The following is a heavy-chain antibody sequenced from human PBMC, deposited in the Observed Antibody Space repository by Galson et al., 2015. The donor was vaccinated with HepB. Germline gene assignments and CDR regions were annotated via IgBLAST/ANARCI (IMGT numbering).Heavy chain of an antibody. Sequence: QSGAEVKTPGESLKISCKGSGYTFTYYWIGWVRQMPGKGLEWIGIIPPGDSQTLYSPSFQGQVTISVDKSTTTIYLQWNTLKASDSAMYYCAKRLSKLDEDGWFDPWGQGTLVTVSS. V-gene: IGHV5-51*03. CDR3: AKRLSKLDEDGWFDP. J-gene: IGHJ5*02. CDR2: IPPGDSQT. CDR1: GYTFTYYW. D-gene: IGHD1-1*01.